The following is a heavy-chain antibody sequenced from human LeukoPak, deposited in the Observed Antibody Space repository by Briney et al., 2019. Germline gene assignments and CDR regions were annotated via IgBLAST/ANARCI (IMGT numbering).Heavy chain of an antibody. CDR1: GYTLTSYD. D-gene: IGHD4-17*01. CDR2: MNPNSGNT. CDR3: ARATVTSYRFSY. J-gene: IGHJ4*02. Sequence: GASVKVSCKASGYTLTSYDINWVRQATGQGLEWMGWMNPNSGNTGYAQKFQGRVTMTRNTSISTAYMELSSLRSEDTAVYYCARATVTSYRFSYWGQGTLVTVSS. V-gene: IGHV1-8*01.